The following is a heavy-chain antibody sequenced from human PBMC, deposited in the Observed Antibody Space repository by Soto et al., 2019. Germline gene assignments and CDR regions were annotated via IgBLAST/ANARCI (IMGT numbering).Heavy chain of an antibody. CDR3: ARVRYCSSTSCYADAFDI. D-gene: IGHD2-2*01. J-gene: IGHJ3*02. V-gene: IGHV3-20*04. CDR2: INWNGGST. Sequence: PGGSLRLSCAASGFTFDDYGMSWVRQAPGKGQEWVSGINWNGGSTGYADSVKGRFTISRDNAKNSLYLQMNSLRAEDTALYYCARVRYCSSTSCYADAFDIWGQGTMVTVSS. CDR1: GFTFDDYG.